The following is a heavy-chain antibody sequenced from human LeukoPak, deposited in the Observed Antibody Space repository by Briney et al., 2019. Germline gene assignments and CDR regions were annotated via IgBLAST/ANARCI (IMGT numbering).Heavy chain of an antibody. D-gene: IGHD2-15*01. Sequence: SETLSLTCTVSGGSISSGDYYWSWIRQPPGKGLGYIGYINFSGSTSYNPSLKGRLTISVVTSKNQFSLKLSSVTAADTAVYYCARAPVGYCSGGTCKRYFDYWGQGTLVTVSP. CDR3: ARAPVGYCSGGTCKRYFDY. J-gene: IGHJ4*02. CDR2: INFSGST. CDR1: GGSISSGDYY. V-gene: IGHV4-30-4*01.